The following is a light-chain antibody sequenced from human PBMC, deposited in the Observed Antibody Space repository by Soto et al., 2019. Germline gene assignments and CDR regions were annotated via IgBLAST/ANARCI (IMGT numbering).Light chain of an antibody. Sequence: EIVLTQSPGPLSLSPGERATLSCSASQSVSSSYLAWYQQKPGQAPRLLIYGASSRATGIPDRFSGSGSGTDFTLTISSLQPDDFATYYCQHYSSYPYTFGQGTKV. J-gene: IGKJ2*01. CDR1: QSVSSSY. CDR2: GAS. CDR3: QHYSSYPYT. V-gene: IGKV3-20*01.